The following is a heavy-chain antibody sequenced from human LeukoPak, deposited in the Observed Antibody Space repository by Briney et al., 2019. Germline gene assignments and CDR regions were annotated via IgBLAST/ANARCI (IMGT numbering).Heavy chain of an antibody. CDR2: INHSGST. V-gene: IGHV4-34*01. J-gene: IGHJ4*02. D-gene: IGHD5-12*01. CDR3: ASRGYSGYEPFDY. Sequence: PSETLSLTCAVYGGSFSGYYWSWIRQPPGKGLEWIGEINHSGSTNYNPSLKSRVTISVDTSKNQFSLKLSSVTAADTAVYYCASRGYSGYEPFDYWGQGTLVIVSS. CDR1: GGSFSGYY.